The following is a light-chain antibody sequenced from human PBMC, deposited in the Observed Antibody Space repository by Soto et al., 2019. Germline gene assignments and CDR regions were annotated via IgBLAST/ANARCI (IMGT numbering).Light chain of an antibody. Sequence: EIMMTQSPATLSVKQGERATLSCRASQSVSSDLAWYHQKPGQAPRLLIYGASTRATGIPARFSGSGSGTEFTLTINSLQSEDFAVYYCQQYNNWPRTFGQGTNVDIK. CDR3: QQYNNWPRT. J-gene: IGKJ1*01. CDR2: GAS. V-gene: IGKV3-15*01. CDR1: QSVSSD.